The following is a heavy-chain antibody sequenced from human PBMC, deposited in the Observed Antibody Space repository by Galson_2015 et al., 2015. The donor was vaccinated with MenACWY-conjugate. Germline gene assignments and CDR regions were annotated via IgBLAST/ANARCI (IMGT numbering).Heavy chain of an antibody. CDR2: ISYDGSNK. V-gene: IGHV3-30*04. CDR3: ARAVGDYGDYEGAYYFDY. Sequence: SLRLSCAASGFTFSSYAMHWVRQAPGKGLEWVAVISYDGSNKYYADSVKGRFTISRDNSKNTLYLQMNSLRAEDTAVYYCARAVGDYGDYEGAYYFDYWGQGTLVTVSS. J-gene: IGHJ4*02. D-gene: IGHD4-17*01. CDR1: GFTFSSYA.